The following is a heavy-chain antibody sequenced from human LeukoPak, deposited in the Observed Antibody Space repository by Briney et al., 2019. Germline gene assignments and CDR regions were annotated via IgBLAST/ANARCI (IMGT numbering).Heavy chain of an antibody. V-gene: IGHV4-39*07. J-gene: IGHJ4*02. CDR2: IYYSGST. CDR3: AGDVHYYDSSGYYHFFYY. Sequence: SETLSLTCTASGGSISSSSYYWGWIRQPPGKGLEWIWRIYYSGSTYYNLSLKSPVTISVDTSKNKFSLKLSSVPAADTAVYYCAGDVHYYDSSGYYHFFYYWGQGTVVNVSS. CDR1: GGSISSSSYY. D-gene: IGHD3-22*01.